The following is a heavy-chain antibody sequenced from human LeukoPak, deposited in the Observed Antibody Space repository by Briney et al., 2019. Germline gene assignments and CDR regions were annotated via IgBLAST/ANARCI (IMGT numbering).Heavy chain of an antibody. CDR2: IVGSGGRI. CDR3: AKDQDWPNDYGDSGYFQH. D-gene: IGHD4-17*01. CDR1: GFTFNNYV. V-gene: IGHV3-23*01. J-gene: IGHJ1*01. Sequence: GGSLRLSCAASGFTFNNYVMAWVRQAPGKGLEWVSGIVGSGGRIYYADSVKGRFTISRDNSRSTLYLQMNSLRAEDTAVYYCAKDQDWPNDYGDSGYFQHWGQGTVVTVSS.